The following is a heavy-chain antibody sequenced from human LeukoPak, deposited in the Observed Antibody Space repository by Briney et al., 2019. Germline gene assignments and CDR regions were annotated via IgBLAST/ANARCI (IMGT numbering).Heavy chain of an antibody. CDR1: GFTFNTYT. CDR3: ARRGDGGRSFDF. J-gene: IGHJ4*02. V-gene: IGHV3-53*01. CDR2: IYSGGTT. D-gene: IGHD4-23*01. Sequence: GGSLRLSCAASGFTFNTYTMNWVRQAPGKGLEWVSLIYSGGTTYYADSVRGRFTISRDDSKNTLYLQMNSLRAEDTAVYYCARRGDGGRSFDFWGQGTLVTVSS.